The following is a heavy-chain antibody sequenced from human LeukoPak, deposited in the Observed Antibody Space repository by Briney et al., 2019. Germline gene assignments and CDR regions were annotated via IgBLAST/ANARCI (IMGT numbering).Heavy chain of an antibody. CDR2: MNPNSGNT. V-gene: IGHV1-8*01. CDR3: ARGGEMATIIHYYYYMDV. Sequence: ASVKVSCKASGYTFTSYEINWVRQATGQGLEWMGWMNPNSGNTGYAQKFQGRVTMTRNPSISTAYMELGSLRSEDTAVYYCARGGEMATIIHYYYYMDVWGKGTTVTVSS. J-gene: IGHJ6*03. CDR1: GYTFTSYE. D-gene: IGHD5-24*01.